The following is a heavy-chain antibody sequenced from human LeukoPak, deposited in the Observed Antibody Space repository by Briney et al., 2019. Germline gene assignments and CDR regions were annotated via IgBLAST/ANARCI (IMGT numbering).Heavy chain of an antibody. V-gene: IGHV4-59*01. Sequence: SETLSLTCTVSGGSISSYYWSWIRQPPGKGLEWIGYIYYSGSTNYNPSLKSRVTISVDTSKNQFSLKLSSVTAADTAVYYCARDGGCYEGYYCGMDVWGQGTTVTVSS. CDR2: IYYSGST. CDR3: ARDGGCYEGYYCGMDV. CDR1: GGSISSYY. J-gene: IGHJ6*02. D-gene: IGHD1-26*01.